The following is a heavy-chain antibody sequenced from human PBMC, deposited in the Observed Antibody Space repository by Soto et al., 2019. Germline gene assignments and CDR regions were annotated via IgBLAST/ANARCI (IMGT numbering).Heavy chain of an antibody. D-gene: IGHD3-16*02. CDR2: IYYSGTT. CDR1: GGSISRYY. V-gene: IGHV4-59*01. Sequence: ASETLSLTCTVSGGSISRYYWNWIRQPPGKGLEWIGYIYYSGTTNYNPALKSRVTMSVDTSKNQFSLKLSSVTAADTAIYYCARDNSQFYDYAWGSYRPRGWFDPWGQGTLVTVSS. J-gene: IGHJ5*02. CDR3: ARDNSQFYDYAWGSYRPRGWFDP.